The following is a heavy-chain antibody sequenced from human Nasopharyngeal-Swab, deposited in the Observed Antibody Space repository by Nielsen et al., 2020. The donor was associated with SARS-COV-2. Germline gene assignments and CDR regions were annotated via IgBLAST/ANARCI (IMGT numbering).Heavy chain of an antibody. J-gene: IGHJ4*02. CDR1: GFTFSSYG. Sequence: GASLKISCAASGFTFSSYGMHWVRQAPGKGLEWVAVISYDGSNKYYADSVKGRFTISRDNSKNTLYLQMNSLRAEDTAVYYCAKDLEQQLAYYFDYWGQGTLVTVSS. V-gene: IGHV3-30*18. CDR3: AKDLEQQLAYYFDY. CDR2: ISYDGSNK. D-gene: IGHD6-13*01.